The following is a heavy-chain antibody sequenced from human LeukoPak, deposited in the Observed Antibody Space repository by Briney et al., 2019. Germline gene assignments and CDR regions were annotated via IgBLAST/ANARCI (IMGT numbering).Heavy chain of an antibody. CDR3: ARDTDILRGVDY. J-gene: IGHJ4*02. V-gene: IGHV4-39*06. CDR1: GGSISSGSYY. Sequence: TSETLSLTCAVSGGSISSGSYYWGWIRQPPGKGLEWIGSIYYSGSTYYNPSLKSRVAISVDTSKNQFTLKLSSVTAADTAVYYCARDTDILRGVDYWGQGTLVTVSS. CDR2: IYYSGST. D-gene: IGHD3-10*01.